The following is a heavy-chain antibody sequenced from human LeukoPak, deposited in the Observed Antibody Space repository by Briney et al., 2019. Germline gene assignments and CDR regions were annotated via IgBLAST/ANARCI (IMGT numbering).Heavy chain of an antibody. V-gene: IGHV3-48*01. CDR1: GFTFSEYS. CDR2: MTGTGSNI. D-gene: IGHD3-9*01. J-gene: IGHJ3*01. CDR3: TRDSSGSADWSDAFDL. Sequence: GGTLRLSCTASGFTFSEYSFNWVRQAPGKGLEWVSDMTGTGSNIYYRDSVKVRFTISRDNASHSLFLQRSSLGVEDTAVYYCTRDSSGSADWSDAFDLWGPGTMVTVSS.